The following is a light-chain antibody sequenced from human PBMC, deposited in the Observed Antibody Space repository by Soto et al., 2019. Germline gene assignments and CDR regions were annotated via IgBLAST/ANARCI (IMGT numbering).Light chain of an antibody. Sequence: ESVLTQSPATLSLSPGERATLSCRASQSVSSYVAWYKQKPGQAPRLLIYDASNRATGIPARFSGSGSGTDFTLTISSLQAEDFATYYCQQTRSYPSTFGGGTKVDIK. V-gene: IGKV3-11*01. CDR1: QSVSSY. CDR3: QQTRSYPST. CDR2: DAS. J-gene: IGKJ4*01.